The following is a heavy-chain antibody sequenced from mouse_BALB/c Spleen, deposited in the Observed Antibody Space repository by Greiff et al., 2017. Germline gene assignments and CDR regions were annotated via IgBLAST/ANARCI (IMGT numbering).Heavy chain of an antibody. Sequence: QVQLKESGAELVRPGSSVKISCKASGYAFSSYWMNWVKQRPGQGLEWIGQIYPGDGDTNYNGKFKGKATLTADKSSSTAYMQLSSLTSEDSAVYFCAYYGNYVRFAYWGQGTLVTVSA. CDR3: AYYGNYVRFAY. CDR2: IYPGDGDT. J-gene: IGHJ3*01. CDR1: GYAFSSYW. V-gene: IGHV1-80*01. D-gene: IGHD2-1*01.